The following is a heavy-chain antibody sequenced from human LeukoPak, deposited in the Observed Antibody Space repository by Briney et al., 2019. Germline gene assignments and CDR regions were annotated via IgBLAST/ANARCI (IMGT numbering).Heavy chain of an antibody. CDR2: IHYSGST. CDR3: ARDLLQITLASYYFDY. V-gene: IGHV4-59*01. J-gene: IGHJ4*02. CDR1: GGSISSYY. D-gene: IGHD1-14*01. Sequence: PSETLSLTCTVSGGSISSYYWSWIRQSPGKGLEWIGYIHYSGSTYYNPSLKSRVTISVDTSKNQFSLKLSSVTAADTAVYYCARDLLQITLASYYFDYWGQGILVTVSS.